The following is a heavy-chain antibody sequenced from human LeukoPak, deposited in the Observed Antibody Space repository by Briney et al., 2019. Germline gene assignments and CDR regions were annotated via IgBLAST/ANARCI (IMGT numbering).Heavy chain of an antibody. CDR2: ISSSSSYI. Sequence: GGSLRLSCAASGSTFSSYSMNWVRQAPGKGLEWVSSISSSSSYIYYADSVKGRFTISRDNAKNSLYLQMNSLRAEDTAVYYCAREGDGYNLDYWGQGTLVTVSS. CDR3: AREGDGYNLDY. CDR1: GSTFSSYS. D-gene: IGHD5-24*01. J-gene: IGHJ4*02. V-gene: IGHV3-21*01.